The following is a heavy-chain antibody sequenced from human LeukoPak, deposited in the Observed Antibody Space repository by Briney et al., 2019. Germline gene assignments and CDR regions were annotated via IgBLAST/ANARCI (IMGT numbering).Heavy chain of an antibody. D-gene: IGHD2/OR15-2a*01. J-gene: IGHJ4*02. Sequence: GGSLSLSCAASGNSWMHWVRQAPGKGLVWVSHINRDGSWTSYADSVKGRFTIAKDNAKNTVYLQMNSLRAEHTAVYYCVSFYETYWGRGTLVTVSS. CDR2: INRDGSWT. CDR1: GNSW. V-gene: IGHV3-74*01. CDR3: VSFYETY.